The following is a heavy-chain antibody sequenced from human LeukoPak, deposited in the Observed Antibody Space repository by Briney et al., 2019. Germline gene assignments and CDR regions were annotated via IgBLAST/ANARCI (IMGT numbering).Heavy chain of an antibody. Sequence: GGSLRLSCEVSGLTFSSYSMSWVRQAPGKGLEWVSGISASGGDTWYPDSVKGRFTISRDNPKNTLFLQMNSLRVEDTAIYYCAKDAAGPEYWGQGTRVTVSS. CDR2: ISASGGDT. CDR3: AKDAAGPEY. D-gene: IGHD6-13*01. J-gene: IGHJ4*02. V-gene: IGHV3-23*01. CDR1: GLTFSSYS.